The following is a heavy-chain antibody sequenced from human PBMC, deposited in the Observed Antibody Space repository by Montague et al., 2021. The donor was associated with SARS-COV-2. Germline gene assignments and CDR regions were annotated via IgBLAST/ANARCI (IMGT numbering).Heavy chain of an antibody. V-gene: IGHV6-1*01. CDR1: GDSVSSNSAT. CDR3: TSGREGNYNVMDV. CDR2: TYCRSKWYN. Sequence: CAISGDSVSSNSATWNWVRQSPSRGLEWLGRTYCRSKWYNDYAXXXRGRVTINPDTSKNQFSLQLNSVTPEDTAIYYCTSGREGNYNVMDVWGQGTTVTVSS. J-gene: IGHJ6*02. D-gene: IGHD1-1*01.